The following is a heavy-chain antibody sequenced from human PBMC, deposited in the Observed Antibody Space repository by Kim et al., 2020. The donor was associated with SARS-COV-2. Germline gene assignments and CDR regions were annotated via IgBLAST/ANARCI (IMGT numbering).Heavy chain of an antibody. CDR3: ARASLKEDYSSSWYRDCSGGSCANYYYYGMDV. J-gene: IGHJ6*02. D-gene: IGHD2-15*01. Sequence: GESLKISCKGSGYSFTSYWISWVRQMPGKGLEWMGRIDPSDSYTNYSPSFQGHVTISADKSISTAYLQWSSLKASDTAMYYCARASLKEDYSSSWYRDCSGGSCANYYYYGMDVWGQGTTVTVSS. CDR1: GYSFTSYW. CDR2: IDPSDSYT. V-gene: IGHV5-10-1*01.